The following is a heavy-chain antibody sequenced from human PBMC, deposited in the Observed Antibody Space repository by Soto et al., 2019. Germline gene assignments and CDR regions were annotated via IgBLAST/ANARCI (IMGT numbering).Heavy chain of an antibody. V-gene: IGHV3-23*01. Sequence: GGSLRLSCAASGFTFSSYAMSWVRQAPGKGLEWVSAISGSGGSTYYADSVKGRFTISRDNSKNTLYLQMNSLRAEDTAVYYCAKHITIFGVVICYFDYWGQGTLVTVSS. CDR3: AKHITIFGVVICYFDY. CDR2: ISGSGGST. D-gene: IGHD3-3*01. CDR1: GFTFSSYA. J-gene: IGHJ4*02.